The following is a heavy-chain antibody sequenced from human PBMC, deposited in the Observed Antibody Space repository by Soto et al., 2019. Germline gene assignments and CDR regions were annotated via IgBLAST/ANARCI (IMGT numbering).Heavy chain of an antibody. D-gene: IGHD2-15*01. V-gene: IGHV1-3*01. Sequence: ASVKVSCKASGYTFTSYAMHWVRQAPGQRLEWLGWINAGNGSTKYSQKFQGRVTITRDTSASTAYMELSSLRSEDTAVYYCARDILFDYWGQGTLVTVSS. CDR3: ARDILFDY. J-gene: IGHJ4*02. CDR1: GYTFTSYA. CDR2: INAGNGST.